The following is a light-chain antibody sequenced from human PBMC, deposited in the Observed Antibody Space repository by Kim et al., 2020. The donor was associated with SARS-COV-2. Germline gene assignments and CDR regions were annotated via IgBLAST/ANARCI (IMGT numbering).Light chain of an antibody. CDR3: SAWDSGLSAWV. Sequence: LTQPPSVSKGLRQTATLTCTGNSNNVVNQGAAWLQQHQGHPPKLLSYRNNNRPSGISERLSASRSGNTASLTITGLQPEDEADYYCSAWDSGLSAWVFGGGTQLTVL. V-gene: IGLV10-54*01. J-gene: IGLJ3*02. CDR2: RNN. CDR1: SNNVVNQG.